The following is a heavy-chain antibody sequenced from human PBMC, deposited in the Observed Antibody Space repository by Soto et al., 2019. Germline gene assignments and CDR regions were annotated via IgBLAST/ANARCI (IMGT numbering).Heavy chain of an antibody. CDR3: ARGNGNSAWKIDY. CDR2: IYYSGTT. V-gene: IGHV4-31*03. CDR1: GGSISSSSYY. J-gene: IGHJ4*02. D-gene: IGHD6-19*01. Sequence: SETLSLTCTVSGGSISSSSYYWGWIRQLPGKGLEWIGYIYYSGTTYYNPSLKSRVTISVDTSKNHFSLKLTSVTAADTAVYYCARGNGNSAWKIDYWGQGTLVTVSS.